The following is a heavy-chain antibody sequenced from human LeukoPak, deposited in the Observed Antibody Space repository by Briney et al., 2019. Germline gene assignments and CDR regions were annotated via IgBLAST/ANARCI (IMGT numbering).Heavy chain of an antibody. J-gene: IGHJ3*02. CDR3: ARRRSYYDSSGYTFDS. D-gene: IGHD3-22*01. V-gene: IGHV1-69*13. Sequence: SVKVSCKASGGTFSSYALSWVRQAPGQGLEWMGGIIPIFGTKNYAQTFQGRVTITADESTSTAYMELSSLRSEDTAVYYCARRRSYYDSSGYTFDSWGQGTMVTVSS. CDR1: GGTFSSYA. CDR2: IIPIFGTK.